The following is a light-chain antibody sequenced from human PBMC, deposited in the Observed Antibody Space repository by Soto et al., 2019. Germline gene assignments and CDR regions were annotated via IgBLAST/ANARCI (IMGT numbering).Light chain of an antibody. Sequence: EIVLTQSPATLSLSPGERATLSCRASQSVSSYLAWYQQKAGQAPRLLIYDASNRATGNPARFSGSGSGTDFTLTDSSLESEYFAVYYCQQRSNWPPITGGRGTRLEIK. CDR1: QSVSSY. V-gene: IGKV3-11*01. CDR2: DAS. J-gene: IGKJ5*01. CDR3: QQRSNWPPIT.